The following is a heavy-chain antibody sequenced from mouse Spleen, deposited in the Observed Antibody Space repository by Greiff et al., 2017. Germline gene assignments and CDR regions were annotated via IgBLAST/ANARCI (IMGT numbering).Heavy chain of an antibody. Sequence: EVMLVESGGGLVKPGGSLKLSCAASGFTFSSYTMSWVRQTPEKRLEWVATISSGGSYTYYPDSVKGRFTISRDNAKNTLYLQMSSLKSEDTAMYYCTRDDDYWGQGTSVTVSS. CDR3: TRDDDY. D-gene: IGHD2-3*01. CDR1: GFTFSSYT. CDR2: ISSGGSYT. J-gene: IGHJ4*01. V-gene: IGHV5-6-4*01.